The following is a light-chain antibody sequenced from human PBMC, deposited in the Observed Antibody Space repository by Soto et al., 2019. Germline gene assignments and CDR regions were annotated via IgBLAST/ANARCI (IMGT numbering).Light chain of an antibody. CDR3: QHRSDWPQIT. CDR2: HTS. Sequence: EIVLTQSPATLSLSPGERATLSCRASQSVSRDLAWYQQTPGQAPRLLIYHTSNRATGIPARFSGSGAGTDFTLTISSLEPEDFALYFCQHRSDWPQITFGQGTRLEIK. J-gene: IGKJ5*01. CDR1: QSVSRD. V-gene: IGKV3-11*01.